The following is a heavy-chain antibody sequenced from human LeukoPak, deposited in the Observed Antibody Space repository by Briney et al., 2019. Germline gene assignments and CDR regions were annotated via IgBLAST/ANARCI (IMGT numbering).Heavy chain of an antibody. Sequence: ASVKVSCKASGYTFTGYYMHWVRQAPGKGLEWMGGFDPEDGETIYAQKFQGRVTMTEDTSTDTAYMELSSLRSEDTAVYYCATDQWELLGRVSSWGQGTLVTVSS. CDR2: FDPEDGET. CDR1: GYTFTGYY. CDR3: ATDQWELLGRVSS. J-gene: IGHJ4*02. V-gene: IGHV1-24*01. D-gene: IGHD1-26*01.